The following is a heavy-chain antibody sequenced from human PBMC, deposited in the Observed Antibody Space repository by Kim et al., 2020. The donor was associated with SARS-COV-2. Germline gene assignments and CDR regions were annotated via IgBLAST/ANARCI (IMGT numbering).Heavy chain of an antibody. V-gene: IGHV3-48*02. J-gene: IGHJ3*02. CDR3: VRDRWWGAFYM. D-gene: IGHD2-15*01. CDR2: ITKSSTTI. Sequence: GGSLRLSCATSGFTFSAYDMNWVRQAPGKGLEWLSFITKSSTTIYYADSVEGRFTISRDNAKNSLFLQINSLRDEDTALYYCVRDRWWGAFYMWGQGTMV. CDR1: GFTFSAYD.